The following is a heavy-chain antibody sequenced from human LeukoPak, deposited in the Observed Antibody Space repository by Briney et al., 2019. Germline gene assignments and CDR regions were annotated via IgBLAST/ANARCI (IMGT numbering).Heavy chain of an antibody. CDR3: ARSTFSSNWNL. CDR1: GGSITDYY. V-gene: IGHV4-59*08. J-gene: IGHJ4*02. Sequence: SETLSLTCTVSGGSITDYYWSWIRHSSGKGLEWIGYMYYSGSAYYSPSLKTRVAISVDTSKNQFSLKLTSVTAADTAVYYCARSTFSSNWNLWGQGTLVTVSS. CDR2: MYYSGSA. D-gene: IGHD6-13*01.